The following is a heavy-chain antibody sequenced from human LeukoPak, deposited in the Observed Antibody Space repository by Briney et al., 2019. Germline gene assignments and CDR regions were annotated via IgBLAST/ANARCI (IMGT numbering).Heavy chain of an antibody. J-gene: IGHJ6*03. V-gene: IGHV3-48*03. CDR1: GFTFSSYW. CDR3: AREGTGRYYYYYYMDV. CDR2: IGSSASTI. Sequence: GGSLRLSCTASGFTFSSYWMSWVRQAPGKGLEWVSYIGSSASTIYYADSVKGRFTISRDNAKNSLYLQMNSLRVEDTAVYYCAREGTGRYYYYYYMDVWGKGTTVTISS. D-gene: IGHD1-1*01.